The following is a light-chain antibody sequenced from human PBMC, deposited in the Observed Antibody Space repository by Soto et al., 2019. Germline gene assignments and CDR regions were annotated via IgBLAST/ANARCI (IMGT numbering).Light chain of an antibody. J-gene: IGKJ2*01. Sequence: EIVLTQSPGTLSLSPGERATLSCRASQSVSSSYLAWYQQKPGQAPRLLIYGASSRATGIPDRFSGSGSGPDFTLTISRLEPEDCAVYYCQQYGSSPPYTFGQGTKLEIK. V-gene: IGKV3-20*01. CDR2: GAS. CDR3: QQYGSSPPYT. CDR1: QSVSSSY.